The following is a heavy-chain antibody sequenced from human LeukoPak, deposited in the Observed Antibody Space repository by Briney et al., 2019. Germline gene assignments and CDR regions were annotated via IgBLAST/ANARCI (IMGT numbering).Heavy chain of an antibody. Sequence: GGSLRLSCAASGFTFSDFYMSWVRQAPGKGLEWLSYISTSGNVINYADSVKGRFTISRDNSKKSLYLQMNSLRAEDTAMYYCARDVTASGWSDSWGQGTLVTVSS. CDR2: ISTSGNVI. CDR3: ARDVTASGWSDS. V-gene: IGHV3-11*04. CDR1: GFTFSDFY. D-gene: IGHD6-19*01. J-gene: IGHJ5*01.